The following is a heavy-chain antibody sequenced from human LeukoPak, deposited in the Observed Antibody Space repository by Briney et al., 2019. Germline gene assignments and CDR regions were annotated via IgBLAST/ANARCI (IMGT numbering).Heavy chain of an antibody. J-gene: IGHJ5*02. CDR3: ARGGFPAAT. D-gene: IGHD2-2*01. Sequence: ASVKVSCKASGYGFTSFEINWVRQATGQGLEWMGWMNPNSGNTGYAQKFQGRVTMTRDTSISTAYMELYSLRSEDTAVYYCARGGFPAATWGQGTLVTVSS. V-gene: IGHV1-8*01. CDR1: GYGFTSFE. CDR2: MNPNSGNT.